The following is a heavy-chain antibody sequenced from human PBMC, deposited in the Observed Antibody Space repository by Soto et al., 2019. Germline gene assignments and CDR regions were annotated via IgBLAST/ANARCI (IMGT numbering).Heavy chain of an antibody. CDR1: GGSISSGDYY. Sequence: QVQLQESGPGLVKPSQTLSLTCTVSGGSISSGDYYWSWIRQPPGKGLEWIGYIYYSGSTYYNPSLKSRVTISVDTSKNQFSLKLSSVTAADTAVYYCARGSTVLRFLEWLPYFDYWGQGTLVTVPS. CDR2: IYYSGST. D-gene: IGHD3-3*01. V-gene: IGHV4-30-4*01. CDR3: ARGSTVLRFLEWLPYFDY. J-gene: IGHJ4*02.